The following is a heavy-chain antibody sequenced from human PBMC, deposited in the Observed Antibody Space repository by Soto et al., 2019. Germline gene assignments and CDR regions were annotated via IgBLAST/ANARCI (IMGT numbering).Heavy chain of an antibody. CDR3: ARGEWIVLVPADIWSADAFDI. V-gene: IGHV1-8*01. CDR2: MTPTSGNT. D-gene: IGHD2-2*01. Sequence: GASVKVSCKASGYAFTSYDSNWLRHSTEQGLEWMGWMTPTSGNTGYAQKFQGRVTMTRNTSIRTAYMEMSRLRSEDKAVYYCARGEWIVLVPADIWSADAFDIWGQGPTVTVSS. J-gene: IGHJ3*02. CDR1: GYAFTSYD.